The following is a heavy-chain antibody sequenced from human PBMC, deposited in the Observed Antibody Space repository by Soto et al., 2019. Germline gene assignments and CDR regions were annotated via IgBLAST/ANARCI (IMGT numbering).Heavy chain of an antibody. D-gene: IGHD2-15*01. CDR1: VDSIRGYY. J-gene: IGHJ6*04. CDR3: AREAVAAPYYYLCMDX. CDR2: ISYTGST. V-gene: IGHV4-59*01. Sequence: SETLSLTCTVSVDSIRGYYWSWIRQPPGKGLEWIGEISYTGSTHYNPSLKSRVTISAGTSKNQFSLKLSSVTTADTALYYCAREAVAAPYYYLCMDXWGKGSSVTVSX.